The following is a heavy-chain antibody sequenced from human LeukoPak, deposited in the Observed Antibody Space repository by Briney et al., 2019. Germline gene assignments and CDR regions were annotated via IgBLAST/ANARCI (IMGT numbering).Heavy chain of an antibody. J-gene: IGHJ5*02. Sequence: ASVKVSCKASGYTFTSYGISWVRQAPGQGLEWMGWISAYNGNTNYAQKLQGRVTMTTDTSTSTAYMELRSLRSDDTAVYYCARLTYYYDSSGYPGDNWFDPWGQGTLVTVSS. CDR1: GYTFTSYG. CDR3: ARLTYYYDSSGYPGDNWFDP. CDR2: ISAYNGNT. D-gene: IGHD3-22*01. V-gene: IGHV1-18*01.